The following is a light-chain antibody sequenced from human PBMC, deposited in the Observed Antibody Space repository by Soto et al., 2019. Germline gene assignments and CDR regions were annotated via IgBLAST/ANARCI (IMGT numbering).Light chain of an antibody. J-gene: IGLJ1*01. CDR3: ASWDDSLNGFV. Sequence: QSVLTQPPSASGTPGQRVTISCSGGGSNIGKNTVNWYQQLPGTAPKLLISTDNQRPSGVPDRFSGSKSGTSGSLAISGLQSGDEAEYYCASWDDSLNGFVFGAGTKLTVL. CDR2: TDN. CDR1: GSNIGKNT. V-gene: IGLV1-44*01.